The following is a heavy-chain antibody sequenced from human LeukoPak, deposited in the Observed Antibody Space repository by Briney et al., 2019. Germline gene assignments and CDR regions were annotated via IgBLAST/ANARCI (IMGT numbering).Heavy chain of an antibody. V-gene: IGHV1-2*06. J-gene: IGHJ4*02. Sequence: ASVKVSCKASGYTFTGYYIHWVRQAPGQGLEWMGRINPNSGGTNYAQRFQGRVTMTRDTSINTAYMELSRLRSDDTAVYYCAKDHSAMGSRDYWGQGTLVTVSS. CDR3: AKDHSAMGSRDY. D-gene: IGHD1-26*01. CDR2: INPNSGGT. CDR1: GYTFTGYY.